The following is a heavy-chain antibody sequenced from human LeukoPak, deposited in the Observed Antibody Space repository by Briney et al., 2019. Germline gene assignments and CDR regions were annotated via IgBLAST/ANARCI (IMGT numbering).Heavy chain of an antibody. CDR3: AKDGPYSSVSFAY. V-gene: IGHV3-30*18. J-gene: IGHJ4*02. Sequence: GRSLRLSCAASGFTFSSYGMHWVRQAPGKGLEWVAVISYDGSNKYYADSVKGRFTISRDNSKNTLYLQMNSLRAEDTAVYYWAKDGPYSSVSFAYWGQGTLATVPS. CDR1: GFTFSSYG. CDR2: ISYDGSNK. D-gene: IGHD6-19*01.